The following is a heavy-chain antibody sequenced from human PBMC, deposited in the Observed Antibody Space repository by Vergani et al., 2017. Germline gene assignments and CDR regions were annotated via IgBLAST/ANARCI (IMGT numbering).Heavy chain of an antibody. V-gene: IGHV3-21*01. Sequence: EVQLVESGGGLVKPGGSLRLSCAASGFTFSSYSMNWVRQAPGKGLEWVSSISSSSSYIYYADSVKGRFTISRDNAKNSLYLQMNSMRAEDTAVYYCAREIYSSGCEKGFVYWGQGTLVTVAS. D-gene: IGHD6-19*01. J-gene: IGHJ4*02. CDR1: GFTFSSYS. CDR3: AREIYSSGCEKGFVY. CDR2: ISSSSSYI.